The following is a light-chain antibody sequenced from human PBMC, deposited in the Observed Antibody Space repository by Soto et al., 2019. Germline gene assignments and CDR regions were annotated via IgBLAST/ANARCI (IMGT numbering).Light chain of an antibody. CDR1: QSVNSRY. CDR2: GAS. J-gene: IGKJ3*01. Sequence: ENLLTQSPGTLSLSPGERATLSCRASQSVNSRYLDGYQQQPGQAPRLFIYGASNRATGIPDRFRGSGSGKGFTLTNSRLEPEDVAVDYCLDPGNSPFTFEPGKKVVIK. CDR3: LDPGNSPFT. V-gene: IGKV3-20*01.